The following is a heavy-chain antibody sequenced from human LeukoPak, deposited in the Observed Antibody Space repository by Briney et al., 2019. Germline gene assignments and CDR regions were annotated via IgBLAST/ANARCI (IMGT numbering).Heavy chain of an antibody. CDR2: ISASDGKT. V-gene: IGHV1-18*04. CDR1: GYTFTNYG. J-gene: IGHJ4*02. CDR3: ARDPPCWGRSCQFTDTTLDY. Sequence: ASVKVSCKASGYTFTNYGITWVRQAPGQGLEWMGWISASDGKTKYSQKLQGRVTMSTDTSTNTAYMELRSLRADDTAVYYCARDPPCWGRSCQFTDTTLDYWGQGTLVTVSS. D-gene: IGHD2-2*01.